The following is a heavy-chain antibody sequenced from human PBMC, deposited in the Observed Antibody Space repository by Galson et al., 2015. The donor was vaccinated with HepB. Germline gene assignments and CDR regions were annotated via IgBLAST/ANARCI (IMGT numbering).Heavy chain of an antibody. CDR2: IYHSGST. J-gene: IGHJ4*02. Sequence: TLSLTCAVSGGSISSGGYSWSWIRQPPGKALEWIGYIYHSGSTYYNPSLKSRVTISVDRSKNQFSLKLNSVTAADTAVYYCATSPRHYGDYYFDSWGQGALVTVSS. CDR1: GGSISSGGYS. CDR3: ATSPRHYGDYYFDS. D-gene: IGHD4-17*01. V-gene: IGHV4-30-2*01.